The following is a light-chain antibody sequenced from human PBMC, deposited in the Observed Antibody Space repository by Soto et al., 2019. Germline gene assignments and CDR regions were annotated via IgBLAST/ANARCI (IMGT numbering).Light chain of an antibody. V-gene: IGLV2-14*01. CDR2: DVT. J-gene: IGLJ1*01. Sequence: QSALTQPASVSGSPGQSITISCSGTGDDIGGYNFVSWYQHHPGKAPKLIIYDVTHRPSGVSERFSGSKSGFTASLTISGLQPEDDSHYYCASFTSISTYVFGTGTKVTVL. CDR3: ASFTSISTYV. CDR1: GDDIGGYNF.